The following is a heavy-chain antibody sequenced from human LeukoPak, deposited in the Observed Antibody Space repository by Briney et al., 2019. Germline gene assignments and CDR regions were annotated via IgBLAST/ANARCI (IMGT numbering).Heavy chain of an antibody. CDR3: TIRRTAYYDFWSGYIFDY. CDR2: ISGSGGTT. Sequence: GGSLRLSYAASGFTFSSYTMSWVRQAPGKGLEWVSAISGSGGTTYYADSVKGRFTISRDNSKNMLYLQMNSLRAEDTAVYYCTIRRTAYYDFWSGYIFDYWGQGTLVTVSS. D-gene: IGHD3-3*01. CDR1: GFTFSSYT. J-gene: IGHJ4*02. V-gene: IGHV3-23*01.